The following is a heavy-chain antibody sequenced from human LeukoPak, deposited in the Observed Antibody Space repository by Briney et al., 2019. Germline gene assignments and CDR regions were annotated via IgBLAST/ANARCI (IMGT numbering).Heavy chain of an antibody. CDR2: ISSSSNYI. D-gene: IGHD3-3*01. V-gene: IGHV3-21*01. CDR1: GFTFNNYC. Sequence: PGGSLRLSCAASGFTFNNYCMNWVRQAPGKGLEWVSSISSSSNYIYYADSVKGRFTISRDNAKNSLYLQMNSLRAEDTAVYYCARDLTDDFWSGYHFDYWDQGTLVTVSS. J-gene: IGHJ4*02. CDR3: ARDLTDDFWSGYHFDY.